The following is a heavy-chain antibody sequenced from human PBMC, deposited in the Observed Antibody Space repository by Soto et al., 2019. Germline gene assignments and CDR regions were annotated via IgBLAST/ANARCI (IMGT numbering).Heavy chain of an antibody. Sequence: SVKVSCKASGGTFSSYAISWVRQAPGQGLEWMGGIIPIFGTANYAQKFQGRVTITADESTNTAYMELSSLRSEDTAVYYCARSLIAAAINWFDPWGQGTLVTVSS. CDR2: IIPIFGTA. CDR3: ARSLIAAAINWFDP. J-gene: IGHJ5*02. D-gene: IGHD6-13*01. V-gene: IGHV1-69*01. CDR1: GGTFSSYA.